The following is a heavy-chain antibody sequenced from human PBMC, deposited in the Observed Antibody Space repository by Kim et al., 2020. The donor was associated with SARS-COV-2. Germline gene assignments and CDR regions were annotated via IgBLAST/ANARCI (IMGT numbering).Heavy chain of an antibody. V-gene: IGHV1-8*01. J-gene: IGHJ4*02. Sequence: GNTGDAQKFQGRVTMTRNTSISTAYMELSSLRSEDTAVYYCARGGVVSDYWGQGTLVTVSS. D-gene: IGHD2-15*01. CDR2: GNT. CDR3: ARGGVVSDY.